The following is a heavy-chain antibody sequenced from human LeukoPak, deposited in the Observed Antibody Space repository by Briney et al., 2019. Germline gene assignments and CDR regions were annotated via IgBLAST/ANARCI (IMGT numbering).Heavy chain of an antibody. V-gene: IGHV3-66*01. J-gene: IGHJ4*02. D-gene: IGHD2-21*02. Sequence: GSLRLSCAASGFSVSNYYMSWVRQPPGKGLEWVSVMYTGGGRYYGDSVKGRFTISRDNSKNTVFLQTNSLRVEDTALYYCTRGQSYCGADCYSDWGQGTLVTVSS. CDR3: TRGQSYCGADCYSD. CDR2: MYTGGGR. CDR1: GFSVSNYY.